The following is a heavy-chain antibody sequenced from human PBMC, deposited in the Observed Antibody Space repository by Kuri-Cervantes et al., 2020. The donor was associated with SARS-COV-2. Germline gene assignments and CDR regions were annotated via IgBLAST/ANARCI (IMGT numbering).Heavy chain of an antibody. J-gene: IGHJ3*02. V-gene: IGHV3-23*01. D-gene: IGHD4-17*01. CDR2: ISGSEYT. Sequence: GGSLETPFGAPGFTFSIYGMSRVRQAPGKSLEWVSGISGSEYTYYADSVKGRFTISRDNPKNTLDLQMNNLRAEDTAIYYCAKGRTTVISLHDGFDMWGQGTMVTVSS. CDR3: AKGRTTVISLHDGFDM. CDR1: GFTFSIYG.